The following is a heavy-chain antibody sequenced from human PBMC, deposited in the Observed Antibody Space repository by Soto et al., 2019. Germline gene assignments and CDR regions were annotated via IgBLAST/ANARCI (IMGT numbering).Heavy chain of an antibody. CDR1: GGTFSNYA. Sequence: QVQLVQSGAEVKKPGSSVKVSCKASGGTFSNYAVSWVRQAPGQGLEWMGEVIPIFGTTPYAQKFQGRVTITADESTNTAYMELSSLRSEDTAVYYCARRFIQGNGGNHDSSDMWGQGTMVTVSS. V-gene: IGHV1-69*01. CDR3: ARRFIQGNGGNHDSSDM. CDR2: VIPIFGTT. D-gene: IGHD2-15*01. J-gene: IGHJ3*02.